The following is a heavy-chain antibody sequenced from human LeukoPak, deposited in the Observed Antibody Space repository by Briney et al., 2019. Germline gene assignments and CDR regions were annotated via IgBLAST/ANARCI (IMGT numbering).Heavy chain of an antibody. D-gene: IGHD4-11*01. CDR1: GYTFTGYY. CDR3: ARDRRMGVTTSSRNWFDP. J-gene: IGHJ5*02. V-gene: IGHV1-69*06. Sequence: AASVKGSCKTSGYTFTGYYMHWVRQATGQGLEWMGGIIPIFGTANYAQKFQGRVTITADKSTSTAYMELSSLRSEDTAVYYCARDRRMGVTTSSRNWFDPWGQGTLVTVSS. CDR2: IIPIFGTA.